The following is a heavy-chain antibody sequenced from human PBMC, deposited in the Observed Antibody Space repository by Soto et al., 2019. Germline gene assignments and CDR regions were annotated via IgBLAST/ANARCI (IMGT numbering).Heavy chain of an antibody. V-gene: IGHV3-23*01. D-gene: IGHD6-19*01. CDR2: ISGSGGST. Sequence: GGSLRLSCAASGFTFSSYAMSWVRQAPGKGLEGVSAISGSGGSTYYADSVKGRFTISRDNSKNTLYLQMNSLRAEDTAVYYCAKDPGDSSGWYYYCGTDVWGQGTTVTVSS. CDR1: GFTFSSYA. J-gene: IGHJ6*02. CDR3: AKDPGDSSGWYYYCGTDV.